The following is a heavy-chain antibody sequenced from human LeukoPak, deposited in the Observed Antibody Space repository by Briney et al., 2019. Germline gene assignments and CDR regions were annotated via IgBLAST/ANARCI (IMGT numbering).Heavy chain of an antibody. CDR2: INHSGST. CDR1: GGSFSGYY. V-gene: IGHV4-34*01. CDR3: ARGPRNYDNSGYYYNY. D-gene: IGHD3-22*01. Sequence: SETLSLTCAVYGGSFSGYYWSWIRQPPGKGLEWIGEINHSGSTNYNPSLKSRVTISVDTSKNLFSLKLSSVTAADTAVYYCARGPRNYDNSGYYYNYWGQGTLVTVSS. J-gene: IGHJ4*02.